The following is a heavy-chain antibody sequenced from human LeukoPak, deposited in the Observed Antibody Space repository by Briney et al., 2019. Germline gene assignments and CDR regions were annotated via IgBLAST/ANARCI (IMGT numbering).Heavy chain of an antibody. CDR2: ISGSGDST. D-gene: IGHD6-6*01. CDR1: GFTFSNYA. Sequence: GGPLRLSCAASGFTFSNYAMSWVRQAPGRGLERVSGISGSGDSTYYADSVKGRFTISRDNPKNTLHLQMNSLRAEDTAVYYCAKTDLTVAVRPLDYWGQGTLVTVSS. V-gene: IGHV3-23*01. J-gene: IGHJ4*02. CDR3: AKTDLTVAVRPLDY.